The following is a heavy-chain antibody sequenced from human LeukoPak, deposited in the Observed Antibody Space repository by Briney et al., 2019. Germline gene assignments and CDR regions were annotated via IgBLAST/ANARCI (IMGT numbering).Heavy chain of an antibody. CDR3: AKDRGSYRDFDY. V-gene: IGHV3-23*01. CDR1: GFTFSSYA. CDR2: ITGGGGST. D-gene: IGHD1-26*01. J-gene: IGHJ4*02. Sequence: GGSLRLSCAASGFTFSSYAMSWVRQAPGKGLGWVSTITGGGGSTYYADSVKGRLTISRDNSKNTLYLQMNSLRAEDTAIFYCAKDRGSYRDFDYWGQGTLVTVSS.